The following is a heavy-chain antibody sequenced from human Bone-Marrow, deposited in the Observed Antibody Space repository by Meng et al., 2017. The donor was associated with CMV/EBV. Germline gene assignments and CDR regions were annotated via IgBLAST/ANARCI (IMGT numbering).Heavy chain of an antibody. V-gene: IGHV3-30-3*01. CDR3: ARVMTTVVTLGGSDY. D-gene: IGHD4-23*01. CDR1: GFTFSSYA. CDR2: ISYDGSNK. J-gene: IGHJ4*02. Sequence: GESLKISCAASGFTFSSYAMHWVRQAPGKGLEWVAVISYDGSNKYYADSVKGRFTISRDNSKNTLYLQMNSLRAEDTAVYYCARVMTTVVTLGGSDYWGQGTRVTVSS.